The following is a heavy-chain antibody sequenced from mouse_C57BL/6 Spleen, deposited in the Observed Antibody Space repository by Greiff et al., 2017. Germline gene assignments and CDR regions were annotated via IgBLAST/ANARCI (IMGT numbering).Heavy chain of an antibody. CDR2: IDPSDSYT. J-gene: IGHJ3*01. CDR3: ARASSSWFAY. Sequence: VQLQQPGAELVKPGASVKLSCKASGYTFTSYWMQWVKQRPGQGLEWIGEIDPSDSYTNYNQKFKGKATLTVDTSSSTAYMQLSRLTSEDSAVYYCARASSSWFAYWGQGTLVTVSA. CDR1: GYTFTSYW. D-gene: IGHD3-1*01. V-gene: IGHV1-50*01.